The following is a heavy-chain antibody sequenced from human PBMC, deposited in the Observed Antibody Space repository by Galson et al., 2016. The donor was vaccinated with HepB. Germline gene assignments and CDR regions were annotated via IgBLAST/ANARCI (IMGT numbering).Heavy chain of an antibody. V-gene: IGHV1-3*01. CDR3: AGGRVTPGLWFDP. D-gene: IGHD4-23*01. CDR2: INAGNGNT. Sequence: SVKVSCKASGYTFTSCAIYWVRQAPGQRLEWMGWINAGNGNTIYSQKFQGRVTITSDTSASTAYMELSSLRSEDTAVDYCAGGRVTPGLWFDPWGQGTLVTVSS. J-gene: IGHJ5*02. CDR1: GYTFTSCA.